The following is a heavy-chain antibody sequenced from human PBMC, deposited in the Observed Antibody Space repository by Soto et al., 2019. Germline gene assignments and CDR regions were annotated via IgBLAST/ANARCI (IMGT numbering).Heavy chain of an antibody. Sequence: SETLSLTCAVYGGSFSGYYWSWIRQPPGKGLEWIGEINHSGSTNYNPSLKSQVTISVDTSKNQFSLKLSSVTAADTAVYYCARFSQGRWLQLNPSAVDYWGQGTLVTVSS. CDR3: ARFSQGRWLQLNPSAVDY. CDR1: GGSFSGYY. J-gene: IGHJ4*02. V-gene: IGHV4-34*01. CDR2: INHSGST. D-gene: IGHD5-12*01.